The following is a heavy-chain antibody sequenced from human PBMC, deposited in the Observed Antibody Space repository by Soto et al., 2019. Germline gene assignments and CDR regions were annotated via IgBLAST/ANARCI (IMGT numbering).Heavy chain of an antibody. D-gene: IGHD3-10*01. CDR2: IYYSGST. V-gene: IGHV4-39*01. CDR1: GGSISSSSYY. J-gene: IGHJ5*02. CDR3: ARLEKILWFGELRPPYNWFDP. Sequence: QLQLQESGPGLVKPSETLSLTCTVSGGSISSSSYYWGWIRQPPGKGLEWIGSIYYSGSTYYNPSLKSRVTISVDTSKNQFSLKLSSVTAADTAVYYCARLEKILWFGELRPPYNWFDPWGQGTLVTVSS.